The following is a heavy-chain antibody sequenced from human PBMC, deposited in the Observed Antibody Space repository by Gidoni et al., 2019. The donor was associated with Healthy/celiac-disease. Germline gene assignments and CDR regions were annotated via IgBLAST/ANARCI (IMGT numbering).Heavy chain of an antibody. CDR2: ISGSGGST. CDR1: GFTFSSYA. D-gene: IGHD3-16*01. V-gene: IGHV3-23*01. J-gene: IGHJ5*02. CDR3: AKLESRGDLGDNWFDP. Sequence: EVQLLESGGGLVQPGGSLRLSCAASGFTFSSYAMSWVRQAPGKGLEWVSAISGSGGSTYYADSVKGRFTISRDNSKNTLYLQMNSLRAEDTAVYYCAKLESRGDLGDNWFDPWGQGTLVTVSS.